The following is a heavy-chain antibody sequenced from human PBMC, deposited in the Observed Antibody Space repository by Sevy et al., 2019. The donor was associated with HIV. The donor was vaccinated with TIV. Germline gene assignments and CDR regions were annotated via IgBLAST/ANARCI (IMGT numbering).Heavy chain of an antibody. V-gene: IGHV3-30*18. CDR1: GFIFNNYD. CDR3: AKDMVDCSGGTCYSGAVSPFES. J-gene: IGHJ4*02. CDR2: VSYDGADK. D-gene: IGHD2-15*01. Sequence: GGSLRLSCAASGFIFNNYDMYWIRQAPGKGLEWVATVSYDGADKDYADIVKGRFTISRDSSMSMLYLQMSSLRPEDTGVYFCAKDMVDCSGGTCYSGAVSPFESWGQGTLVTVSS.